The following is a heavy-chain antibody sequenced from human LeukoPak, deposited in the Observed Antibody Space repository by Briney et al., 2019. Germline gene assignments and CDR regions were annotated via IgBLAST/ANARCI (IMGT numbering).Heavy chain of an antibody. Sequence: SETLSLTCAVSGGSISSGGYSWSWIRQPPGKGLEWIGEIYHSGSTNYNPSLKSRVTISVDKSKNQFSLKLSSVTAADTAVYYCARGRTTVTTLDYWGQGTLVTVSS. CDR1: GGSISSGGYS. CDR2: IYHSGST. CDR3: ARGRTTVTTLDY. D-gene: IGHD4-17*01. V-gene: IGHV4-30-2*01. J-gene: IGHJ4*02.